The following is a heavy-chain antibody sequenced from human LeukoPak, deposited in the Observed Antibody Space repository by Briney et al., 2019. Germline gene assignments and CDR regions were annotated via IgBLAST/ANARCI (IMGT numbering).Heavy chain of an antibody. Sequence: SVKVSCKASGGTSSSYAISWVRQAPGQGLEWMGGIIPIFGTANYAQKLQGRVTITRDTSISTAYMELSRLRSDDTAVYYCARSASYYDIDYWGQGTLVTVSS. CDR3: ARSASYYDIDY. D-gene: IGHD3-22*01. J-gene: IGHJ4*02. CDR2: IIPIFGTA. V-gene: IGHV1-69*05. CDR1: GGTSSSYA.